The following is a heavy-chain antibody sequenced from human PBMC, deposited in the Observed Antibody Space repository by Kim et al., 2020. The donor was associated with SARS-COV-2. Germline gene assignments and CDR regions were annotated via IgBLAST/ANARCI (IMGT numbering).Heavy chain of an antibody. CDR3: ASGIAAAGNFDY. Sequence: YYADSVKGRFTISRDNSKNTLYLQMNSLRAEDTAVYYCASGIAAAGNFDYWGQGTLVTVSS. D-gene: IGHD6-13*01. V-gene: IGHV3-30*01. J-gene: IGHJ4*02.